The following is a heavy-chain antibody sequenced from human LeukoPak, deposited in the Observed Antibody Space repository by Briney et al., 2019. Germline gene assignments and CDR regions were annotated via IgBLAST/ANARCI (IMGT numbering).Heavy chain of an antibody. CDR2: ISAYNGNT. CDR3: ARGVEQRFGELLYKSDRNNYYYYYMDV. V-gene: IGHV1-18*01. D-gene: IGHD3-10*01. J-gene: IGHJ6*03. Sequence: ASVKVSCKASGYTFTSYGISWVRQAPGQGLEWMGWISAYNGNTNYAQKLQGRVTMTTDTSTSTAYMELRSLRSDDTAVYYCARGVEQRFGELLYKSDRNNYYYYYMDVWGKGTTVTVSS. CDR1: GYTFTSYG.